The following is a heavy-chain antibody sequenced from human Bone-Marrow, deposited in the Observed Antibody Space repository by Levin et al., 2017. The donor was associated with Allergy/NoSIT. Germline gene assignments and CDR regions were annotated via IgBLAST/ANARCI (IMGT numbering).Heavy chain of an antibody. J-gene: IGHJ3*02. D-gene: IGHD3-16*01. V-gene: IGHV3-23*01. CDR3: AQGRHVAVSLFHI. CDR1: GFVFSTFA. Sequence: PGGSLRLSCAASGFVFSTFAMSWVRQAPGKGLEWVSAISGSGSTTYYADSVKGRFTISRDNSKNTLYLQITSLRAEDTGVYFCAQGRHVAVSLFHIWGQGTTVIVSS. CDR2: ISGSGSTT.